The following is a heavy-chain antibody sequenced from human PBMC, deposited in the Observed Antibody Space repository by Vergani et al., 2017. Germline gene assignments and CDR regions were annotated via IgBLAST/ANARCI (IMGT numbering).Heavy chain of an antibody. V-gene: IGHV3-66*01. J-gene: IGHJ4*02. CDR3: AKDADYYDSSGYYGD. CDR1: GFTVSSNY. Sequence: EVQLVESGGGLVQPGGSLRLSCAASGFTVSSNYMSWVRQAPGKGLEWVSVIYSGGSTYYADSVKGRFTISRDNSKNTLYLQMNSLRAEDTALYYCAKDADYYDSSGYYGDWGQGTLVTVSS. D-gene: IGHD3-22*01. CDR2: IYSGGST.